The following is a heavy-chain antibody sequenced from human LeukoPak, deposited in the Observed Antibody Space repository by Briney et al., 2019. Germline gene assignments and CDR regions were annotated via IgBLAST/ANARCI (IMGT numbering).Heavy chain of an antibody. CDR1: GFTFSDDY. V-gene: IGHV3-11*04. Sequence: GGSLRLSCAASGFTFSDDYMSWIRQAPGKGLEWVSYISSSGSIYYADYVKGRFTISRDNAKNSLYLQMNSLRAEDTAVYYCARDWRDSSGKFPNDAFDIWGQGTMVTVSS. CDR2: ISSSGSI. CDR3: ARDWRDSSGKFPNDAFDI. D-gene: IGHD3-22*01. J-gene: IGHJ3*02.